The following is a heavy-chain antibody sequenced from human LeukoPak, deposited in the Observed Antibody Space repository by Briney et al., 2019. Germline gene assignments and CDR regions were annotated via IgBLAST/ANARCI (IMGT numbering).Heavy chain of an antibody. CDR3: ANSWEPNHGCDY. CDR1: GFTFSSYA. Sequence: GGSLRLSCAASGFTFSSYAMHWVRQAPGKGLEWVTFIRYDGSNKYYADSVKGRFTISRDNSKNTLYLQMNSLRTEDTAMYYCANSWEPNHGCDYWGQGTLVTVSS. D-gene: IGHD1-26*01. J-gene: IGHJ4*02. V-gene: IGHV3-30*02. CDR2: IRYDGSNK.